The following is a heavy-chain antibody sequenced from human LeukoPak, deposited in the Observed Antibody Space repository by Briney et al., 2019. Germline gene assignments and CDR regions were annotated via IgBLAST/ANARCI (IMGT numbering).Heavy chain of an antibody. D-gene: IGHD2-21*01. CDR3: ARDQNFHGGGGYSGIDC. V-gene: IGHV1-2*02. J-gene: IGHJ4*02. Sequence: ASVKVSCKVSGYTFPCYYMHWVRQAPGQGLEWIGWINPNNGGTNYAQKFQDRVTMTRDTSISTAYMELSRLTSDDTAVYYCARDQNFHGGGGYSGIDCWGQGTLVTVSS. CDR2: INPNNGGT. CDR1: GYTFPCYY.